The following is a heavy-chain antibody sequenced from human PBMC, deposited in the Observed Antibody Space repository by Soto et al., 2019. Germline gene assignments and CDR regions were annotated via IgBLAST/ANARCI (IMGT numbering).Heavy chain of an antibody. J-gene: IGHJ4*02. Sequence: GGSLRLSCAASGFTFSSNAMSWVRQAPGKGLEWVAGISAIGRNAFYADSVRGRFTVSRDNANGTLSLQMNSLKVEDTAVYYCASGGYFDLWSGFSPHDYWGQGTLVTVSS. V-gene: IGHV3-23*01. D-gene: IGHD3-3*01. CDR2: ISAIGRNA. CDR3: ASGGYFDLWSGFSPHDY. CDR1: GFTFSSNA.